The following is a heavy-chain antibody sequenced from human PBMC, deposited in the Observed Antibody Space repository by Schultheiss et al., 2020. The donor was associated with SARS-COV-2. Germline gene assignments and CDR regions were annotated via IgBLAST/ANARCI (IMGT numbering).Heavy chain of an antibody. J-gene: IGHJ4*02. V-gene: IGHV4-28*03. Sequence: SETLSLTCAVSGGSISSSNWWSWIRQPPGKGLEWIGYIYHSGSTYHNPSLKSRVTISVDTSKNQFSLKLSSVTAADTAVYYCARATPYGDYGYWGQGTLVTVSS. CDR3: ARATPYGDYGY. CDR2: IYHSGST. D-gene: IGHD4-17*01. CDR1: GGSISSSNW.